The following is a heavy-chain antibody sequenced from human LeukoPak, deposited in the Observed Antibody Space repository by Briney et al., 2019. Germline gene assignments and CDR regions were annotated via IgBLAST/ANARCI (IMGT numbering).Heavy chain of an antibody. J-gene: IGHJ4*02. Sequence: PSQTLSLTCTVSGGSISSGSYYWSWIRQPAGKGLEWIGRIYTSGSTNYNPSLKSRVTISVDTSKNQFSLKLSSVTAADTAVYYCARAPGIAVVGKVFDYWGKGPLVTVSS. CDR2: IYTSGST. D-gene: IGHD6-19*01. CDR3: ARAPGIAVVGKVFDY. V-gene: IGHV4-61*02. CDR1: GGSISSGSYY.